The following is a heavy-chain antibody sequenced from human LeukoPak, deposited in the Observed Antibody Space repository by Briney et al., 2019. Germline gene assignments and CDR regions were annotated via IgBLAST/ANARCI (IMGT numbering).Heavy chain of an antibody. D-gene: IGHD6-13*01. V-gene: IGHV5-51*01. CDR3: ARQAEIAAAGTRYFDY. CDR1: GCSFTSYW. J-gene: IGHJ4*02. Sequence: GESLKISCKGSGCSFTSYWIGWVRQMPGKGLEWMGIIYPGDSDTRYSPSFQGQVTISADKSISTAYLQWSSLKASDTAMYYCARQAEIAAAGTRYFDYWGQGTLVTVSS. CDR2: IYPGDSDT.